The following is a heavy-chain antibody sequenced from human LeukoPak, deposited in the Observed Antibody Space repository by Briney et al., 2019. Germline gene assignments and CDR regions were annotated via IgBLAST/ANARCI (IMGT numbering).Heavy chain of an antibody. CDR2: IKQDGSEK. Sequence: PGGSLRLSCAASGFTFSNLWMSWVRQIPGKGLKWVANIKQDGSEKYYVDSVKGRFTISRDNAQNSLYLQMNSLRAEDTAIYYCATSTAAAGTDWGQGTLVTVSS. J-gene: IGHJ4*02. D-gene: IGHD6-13*01. CDR3: ATSTAAAGTD. CDR1: GFTFSNLW. V-gene: IGHV3-7*03.